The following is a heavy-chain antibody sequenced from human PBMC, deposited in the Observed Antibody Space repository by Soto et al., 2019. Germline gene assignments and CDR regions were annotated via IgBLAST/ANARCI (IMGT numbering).Heavy chain of an antibody. CDR2: ISYDGSNK. CDR3: AKERNGYTSGWFAIDY. J-gene: IGHJ4*02. CDR1: GFTFSSYG. Sequence: GGSLRLSWAASGFTFSSYGTHWVRQAPGKGLEWVAVISYDGSNKYYADSVKGRFTISRDNSKNTLYLQMNSLRAEDTAVYYCAKERNGYTSGWFAIDYLGQGTLVTVSS. D-gene: IGHD6-19*01. V-gene: IGHV3-30*18.